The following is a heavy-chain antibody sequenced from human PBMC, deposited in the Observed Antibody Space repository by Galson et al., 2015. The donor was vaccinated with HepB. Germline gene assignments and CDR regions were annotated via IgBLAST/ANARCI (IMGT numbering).Heavy chain of an antibody. CDR2: IWYDGSNK. V-gene: IGHV3-33*01. J-gene: IGHJ4*02. D-gene: IGHD6-19*01. Sequence: SLRLSCAASGFTFSSYGMHWVRQAPGKGLEWVAVIWYDGSNKYYADSVKGRFTISRDNSKNTLYLQMNSLRAEDTAVYYCAREAVALTPLGYWGQGTLVTVSS. CDR1: GFTFSSYG. CDR3: AREAVALTPLGY.